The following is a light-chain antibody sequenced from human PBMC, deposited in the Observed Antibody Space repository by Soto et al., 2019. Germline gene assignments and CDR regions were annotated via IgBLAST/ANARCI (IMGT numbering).Light chain of an antibody. Sequence: EIVLTQSPGTLSLSPGERATLSCRASQSVASTYLAWHQQKPGQAPRLLIYGASSRATGIPDRFSGSASGTDFTLTSSRLEPEDFAVYYCQQYGSSPPYTFGQGTKLEIK. CDR1: QSVASTY. J-gene: IGKJ2*01. CDR3: QQYGSSPPYT. V-gene: IGKV3-20*01. CDR2: GAS.